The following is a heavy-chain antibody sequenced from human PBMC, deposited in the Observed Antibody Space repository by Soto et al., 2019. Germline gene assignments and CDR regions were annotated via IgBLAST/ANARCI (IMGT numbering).Heavy chain of an antibody. CDR3: DGYDRARGWYVPMDV. D-gene: IGHD6-19*01. J-gene: IGHJ6*02. CDR2: IWYDGRNK. V-gene: IGHV3-33*03. CDR1: GFTFDTYG. Sequence: QVQLVESGGGVVQPGRSLRLSCTASGFTFDTYGMHWVRQAPGKGLEWVAVIWYDGRNKYYADSVKGRFTISRDSSTNSVYVQMRSLRAVDTALYSCDGYDRARGWYVPMDVWCQGTTVTVSS.